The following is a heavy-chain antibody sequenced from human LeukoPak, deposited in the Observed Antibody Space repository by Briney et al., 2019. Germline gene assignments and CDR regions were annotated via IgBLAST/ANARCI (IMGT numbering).Heavy chain of an antibody. CDR2: IYYSGST. V-gene: IGHV4-39*07. CDR3: AVGGVYLRGGAEAFDI. D-gene: IGHD3-10*01. CDR1: GGSVSSTSYY. Sequence: SETLSLTCTVSGGSVSSTSYYWGWIRQPPGKGLEWIGSIYYSGSTNYNPSLKSRVTISVDKSKNQFSLKLSSVTAADTAVYYCAVGGVYLRGGAEAFDIWGQGTMVTVSS. J-gene: IGHJ3*02.